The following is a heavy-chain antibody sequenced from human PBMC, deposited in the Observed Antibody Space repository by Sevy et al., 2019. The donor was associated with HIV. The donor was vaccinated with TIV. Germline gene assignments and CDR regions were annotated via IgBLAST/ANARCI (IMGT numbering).Heavy chain of an antibody. D-gene: IGHD3-3*01. Sequence: SETLSLTCTVSGGYISSNNYYWGWIRQPPGKGLEWIGSIYYSGSDYYNPSLKSRVTLSVDTSKNKFSLKVSSVTAADTAVYYCARLTIFGVVTDNWFDPWGQGTLVTVSS. CDR1: GGYISSNNYY. V-gene: IGHV4-39*01. CDR2: IYYSGSD. CDR3: ARLTIFGVVTDNWFDP. J-gene: IGHJ5*02.